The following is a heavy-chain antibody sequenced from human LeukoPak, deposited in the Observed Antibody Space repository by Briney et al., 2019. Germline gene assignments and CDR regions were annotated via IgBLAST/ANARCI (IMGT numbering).Heavy chain of an antibody. Sequence: PSETLHLTPAVYGVSCRGYYWSWIRQPPGKGLEWIGEINHSGSTNYNPSLKSRVTISVDTSKNQFSLKLSSVTAADTAVYYCARGRREYALDIWGQATMVTVSS. V-gene: IGHV4-34*01. CDR2: INHSGST. J-gene: IGHJ3*02. CDR3: ARGRREYALDI. CDR1: GVSCRGYY.